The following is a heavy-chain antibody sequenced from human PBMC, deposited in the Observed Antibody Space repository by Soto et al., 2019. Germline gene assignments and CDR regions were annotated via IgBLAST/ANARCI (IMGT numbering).Heavy chain of an antibody. CDR2: IIPIFGTA. J-gene: IGHJ4*02. CDR1: GGTFSSYA. CDR3: ARAGASGSHMGY. Sequence: QVQLVQSGAEVKKPGSSVKVSCKASGGTFSSYAISWVRQAPGQGLEWMGGIIPIFGTANYAQKFQGRVTITADESTSTAYMELSSVRYEDTAVYCCARAGASGSHMGYWGQRTLVTVSS. D-gene: IGHD3-22*01. V-gene: IGHV1-69*01.